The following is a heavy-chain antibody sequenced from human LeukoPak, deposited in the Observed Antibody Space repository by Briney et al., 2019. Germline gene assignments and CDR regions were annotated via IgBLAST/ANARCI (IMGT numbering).Heavy chain of an antibody. Sequence: GGSLRLSCAASGFTFSDYYMSWIRQAPGKGLEWVSYISSRGSTIYYADSVEGRFTISRDNAKNSLYLQMDSLRVEDTAVYYCAREGADYRAFDIWGQGTMVTVSP. CDR2: ISSRGSTI. V-gene: IGHV3-11*04. J-gene: IGHJ3*02. CDR3: AREGADYRAFDI. D-gene: IGHD4-11*01. CDR1: GFTFSDYY.